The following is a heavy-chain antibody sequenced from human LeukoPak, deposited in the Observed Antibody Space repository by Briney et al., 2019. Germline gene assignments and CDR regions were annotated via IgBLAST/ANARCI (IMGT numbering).Heavy chain of an antibody. CDR2: INHRGTT. CDR1: GGSLSGYY. Sequence: SETLSLTRALYGGSLSGYYGSWIRQPPGKRREWIGEINHRGTTNYNPSLKSRVTISVDTSKNQFSLKLSSVTAAETAVYCSARRSGPFGVVIKRSGHGPIGYWGQGTLVTVSS. CDR3: ARRSGPFGVVIKRSGHGPIGY. V-gene: IGHV4-34*01. J-gene: IGHJ4*02. D-gene: IGHD3-3*01.